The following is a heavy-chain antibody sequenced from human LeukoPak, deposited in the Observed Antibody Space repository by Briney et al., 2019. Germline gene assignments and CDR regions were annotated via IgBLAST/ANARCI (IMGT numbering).Heavy chain of an antibody. Sequence: ASVKVSFKASGYTFTSYYMHWVRQAPGQGLEWMGIINPSGGSTSYAQKFQGRVTMTRDMSTSTVYMELSSLRSEDTAVYYCAIGYCSSTSCHGDYYYMDVWGKGTTVTVSS. CDR3: AIGYCSSTSCHGDYYYMDV. D-gene: IGHD2-2*01. CDR1: GYTFTSYY. CDR2: INPSGGST. J-gene: IGHJ6*03. V-gene: IGHV1-46*01.